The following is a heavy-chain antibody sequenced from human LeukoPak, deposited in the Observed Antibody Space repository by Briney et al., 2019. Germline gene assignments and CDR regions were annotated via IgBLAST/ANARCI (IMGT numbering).Heavy chain of an antibody. J-gene: IGHJ4*02. CDR1: GYTFSSYS. CDR3: VRLRRNSDTSGFYYYYDF. CDR2: ISVRSNYI. D-gene: IGHD3-22*01. V-gene: IGHV3-21*01. Sequence: GGSLRLSCLASGYTFSSYSINWVRQAPGKGLEWVSSISVRSNYIYYADSVRGRFRISRDDARDSLYLQMNSLRAEDTAVYYCVRLRRNSDTSGFYYYYDFWGQGTLVTVSS.